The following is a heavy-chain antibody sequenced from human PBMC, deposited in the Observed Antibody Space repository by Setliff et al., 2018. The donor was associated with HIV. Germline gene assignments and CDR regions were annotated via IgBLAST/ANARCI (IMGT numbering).Heavy chain of an antibody. J-gene: IGHJ4*02. CDR1: GFTFSNYN. V-gene: IGHV3-21*01. CDR2: ISYDSRFI. D-gene: IGHD3-22*01. CDR3: AKGDSFVFSYVYPDY. Sequence: PGGSLRLSCAASGFTFSNYNMNWVRQAPGKGLEWVSSISYDSRFIYHADSMKGRFTISRDNAKKLVYLQMNSLRAEDTAIYYCAKGDSFVFSYVYPDYWGPGTLVTVSS.